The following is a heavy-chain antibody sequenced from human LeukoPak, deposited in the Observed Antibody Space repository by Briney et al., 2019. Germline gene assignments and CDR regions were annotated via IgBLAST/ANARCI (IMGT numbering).Heavy chain of an antibody. CDR3: ARDGGSSISWYSY. CDR1: GFTFSSYA. Sequence: GGSLRLSCAASGFTFSSYAMHWVRQAPGKGPDWVAVISYDGSNKYYADSVKGRFTISRDNSKNTLYLQMNSLRAEDTAVYYCARDGGSSISWYSYWGQGTLVTVSS. CDR2: ISYDGSNK. D-gene: IGHD2-2*01. V-gene: IGHV3-30*04. J-gene: IGHJ4*02.